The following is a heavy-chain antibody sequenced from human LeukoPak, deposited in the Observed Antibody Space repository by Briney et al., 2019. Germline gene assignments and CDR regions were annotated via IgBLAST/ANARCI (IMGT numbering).Heavy chain of an antibody. D-gene: IGHD2-2*01. V-gene: IGHV3-21*01. CDR3: ASHHCSSTSCRDAFDI. CDR1: GFTFSSYS. J-gene: IGHJ3*02. CDR2: ISSSSSYI. Sequence: GGSLRLSCAASGFTFSSYSMNWVRQAPGKGLEWGSSISSSSSYIYYADSVKGRFTISRDNAKNSLYLQMNSLRAEDTAVYYCASHHCSSTSCRDAFDIWGQGTMVTVSS.